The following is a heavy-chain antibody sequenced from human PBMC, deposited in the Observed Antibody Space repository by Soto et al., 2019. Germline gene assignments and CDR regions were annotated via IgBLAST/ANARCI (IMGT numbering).Heavy chain of an antibody. CDR3: AKVLDYGDYALPLDY. J-gene: IGHJ4*02. CDR1: GFTFSSYG. CDR2: ISYDGSNK. Sequence: QVQLVESGGGVVQPGRSLRLSCAASGFTFSSYGMHWVRQAPGKGLEWVAVISYDGSNKYYADSVKGRFTISRDNSKNTLYLQMNSLRAEDTAVYYCAKVLDYGDYALPLDYWGQGTLVTVSS. D-gene: IGHD4-17*01. V-gene: IGHV3-30*18.